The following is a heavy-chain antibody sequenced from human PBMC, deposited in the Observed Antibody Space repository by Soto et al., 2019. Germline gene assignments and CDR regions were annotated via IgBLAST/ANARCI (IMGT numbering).Heavy chain of an antibody. CDR2: ISGYNGNT. CDR3: SRDLGAQIVDY. J-gene: IGHJ4*02. V-gene: IGHV1-18*01. CDR1: GYTFISYG. D-gene: IGHD1-26*01. Sequence: QVQLVQSGAEVKKPGASVKVSCKASGYTFISYGITWVRQAPGQGLEWMGWISGYNGNTKYAQKLQGRVTMTTDTSTSTAYMELRRLRSDDTAVYYWSRDLGAQIVDYWGQGTLVTVSS.